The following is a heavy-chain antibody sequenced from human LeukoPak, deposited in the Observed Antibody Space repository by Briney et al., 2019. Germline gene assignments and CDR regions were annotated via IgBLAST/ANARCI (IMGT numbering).Heavy chain of an antibody. CDR3: AKDGHYCTATTCYSSWFDP. J-gene: IGHJ5*02. V-gene: IGHV3-43*01. CDR2: IGYAGDTT. D-gene: IGHD2/OR15-2a*01. Sequence: GGSLRLSCEASGFSFDEYTLHWVRQAPGKGLEWVSLIGYAGDTTYYADSERGRFTVSRDNSKNSLYLQMNSLRREDTAIYFCAKDGHYCTATTCYSSWFDPWGQGTLVTVSS. CDR1: GFSFDEYT.